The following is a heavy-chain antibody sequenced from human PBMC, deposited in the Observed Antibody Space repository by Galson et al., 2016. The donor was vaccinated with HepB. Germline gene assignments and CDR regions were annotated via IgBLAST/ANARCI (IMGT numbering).Heavy chain of an antibody. CDR2: IWNDGSNP. D-gene: IGHD3-3*01. CDR3: ARENYGERSGDYHYYGMDV. Sequence: SLRLSCAASGFYFSSYGMHWVRQAPGKGLEWVAVIWNDGSNPNYADSVKGRFTISRDNSKNTLFLEMNSLRVEDTAVYYCARENYGERSGDYHYYGMDVWGQGPTVTVSS. J-gene: IGHJ6*02. CDR1: GFYFSSYG. V-gene: IGHV3-33*01.